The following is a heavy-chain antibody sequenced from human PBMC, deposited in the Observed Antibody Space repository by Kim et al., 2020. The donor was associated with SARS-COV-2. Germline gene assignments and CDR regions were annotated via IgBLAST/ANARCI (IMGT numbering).Heavy chain of an antibody. J-gene: IGHJ6*02. V-gene: IGHV5-51*01. CDR2: IYPGDSDT. D-gene: IGHD5-18*01. CDR3: ARRGGYSYGYYYYGMDV. CDR1: GYSFTSYW. Sequence: GESLQISCKGSGYSFTSYWIGWVRQMPGKGLEWMGIIYPGDSDTRYSPSFQGQVTISADKSISTAYLQWSSLKASDTAMYYCARRGGYSYGYYYYGMDVWGQGTTVTVSS.